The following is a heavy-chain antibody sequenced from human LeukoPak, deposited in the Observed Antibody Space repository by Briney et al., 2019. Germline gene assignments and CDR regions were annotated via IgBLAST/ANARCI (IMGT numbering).Heavy chain of an antibody. D-gene: IGHD3-3*01. Sequence: SETLSLTCAVYGGSFSGYYWSWIRQPPGKGLEWIGEINHSGSTNYNPSLKSRVTISVDTSKSQFSLKLSSVTAADTAVYYCARGVNKYYDFWRKEYYFDYWGQGTLVTVSS. CDR2: INHSGST. CDR3: ARGVNKYYDFWRKEYYFDY. CDR1: GGSFSGYY. V-gene: IGHV4-34*01. J-gene: IGHJ4*02.